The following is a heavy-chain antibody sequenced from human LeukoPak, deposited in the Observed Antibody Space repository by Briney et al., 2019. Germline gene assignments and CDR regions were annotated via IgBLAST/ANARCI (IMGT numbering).Heavy chain of an antibody. CDR2: IYYSGST. CDR3: ARGQEPEKYYDFWSGYSDAFDI. CDR1: GGSISSYY. V-gene: IGHV4-59*01. Sequence: SETLSLTCTVSGGSISSYYWSWIRQPPGKGLEWIGYIYYSGSTNYNPSLKSRVTISVDTSKNQFSLKLSSVTAADTAVYYCARGQEPEKYYDFWSGYSDAFDIWGQGTMVTVSS. J-gene: IGHJ3*02. D-gene: IGHD3-3*01.